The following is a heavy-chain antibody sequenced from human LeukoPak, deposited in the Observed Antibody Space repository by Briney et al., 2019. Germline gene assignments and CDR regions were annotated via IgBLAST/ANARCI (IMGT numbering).Heavy chain of an antibody. D-gene: IGHD1-26*01. CDR1: GYTFTSYY. Sequence: ASVKVSCKASGYTFTSYYMHWVRQAPGQGLEWMGIINPSGGSTSYAQKFQGRVTMTRDTSTSTVYMELSSLRSEDTAVYYCARHATGIVGATTGYFDYWGQGTLVTVSS. CDR3: ARHATGIVGATTGYFDY. J-gene: IGHJ4*02. V-gene: IGHV1-46*01. CDR2: INPSGGST.